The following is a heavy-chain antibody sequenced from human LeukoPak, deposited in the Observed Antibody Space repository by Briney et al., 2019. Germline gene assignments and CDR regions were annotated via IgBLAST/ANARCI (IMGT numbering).Heavy chain of an antibody. Sequence: PGGSLRLSCAASGFTFSSYAMSWVRQAPGKGLEWVSAISGSGGSTYYADSVKGRFTISRDNSKNTLYLQMNSLRAEDTAVYYCAKVSRRGYSYGYFDYWGQGTLVTVSS. CDR2: ISGSGGST. CDR3: AKVSRRGYSYGYFDY. CDR1: GFTFSSYA. D-gene: IGHD5-18*01. V-gene: IGHV3-23*01. J-gene: IGHJ4*02.